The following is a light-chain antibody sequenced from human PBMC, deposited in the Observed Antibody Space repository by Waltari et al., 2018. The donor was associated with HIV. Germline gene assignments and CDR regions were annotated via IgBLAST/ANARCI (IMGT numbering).Light chain of an antibody. J-gene: IGLJ2*01. CDR2: QDR. CDR3: QAWDSSTVV. V-gene: IGLV3-1*01. Sequence: SYDLPQPPSVSVSPGQTASITCSGDKLGDKYACWYQQKPGQSPVLVIYQDRKRPSGIPERFSGSNSGNTATLTISGIQAMDEADYYCQAWDSSTVVFGGGTKLTVL. CDR1: KLGDKY.